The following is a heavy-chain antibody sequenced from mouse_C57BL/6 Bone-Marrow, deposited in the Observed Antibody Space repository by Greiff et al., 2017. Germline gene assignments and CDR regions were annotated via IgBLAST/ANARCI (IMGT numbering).Heavy chain of an antibody. CDR2: ISYSGST. J-gene: IGHJ2*01. V-gene: IGHV3-8*01. D-gene: IGHD1-1*01. CDR3: ARFGYYYGSSYDYFDY. CDR1: GYSITSDY. Sequence: EVQLVESGPGLAKPSQTLSLTCSVTGYSITSDYWNWIRKFPGNKLEYMGYISYSGSTYYNPSLKSRISITRDTSKNQYYLQLNSVTTEDTATYYCARFGYYYGSSYDYFDYWGQGTTLTVSS.